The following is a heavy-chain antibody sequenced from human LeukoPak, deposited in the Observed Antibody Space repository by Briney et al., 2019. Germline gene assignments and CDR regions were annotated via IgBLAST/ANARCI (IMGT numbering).Heavy chain of an antibody. D-gene: IGHD3-22*01. J-gene: IGHJ4*02. CDR2: IYYSGST. CDR1: GGSISSSNYY. V-gene: IGHV4-39*02. CDR3: AGDISGYQGH. Sequence: KTSETLSLTCTVSGGSISSSNYYWGWIRQPPGKGLEWIGSIYYSGSTYYNPSLKSRVTISVDTSKNQFSLKLSSVTAADTAVYYCAGDISGYQGHWGQGTLVTVSS.